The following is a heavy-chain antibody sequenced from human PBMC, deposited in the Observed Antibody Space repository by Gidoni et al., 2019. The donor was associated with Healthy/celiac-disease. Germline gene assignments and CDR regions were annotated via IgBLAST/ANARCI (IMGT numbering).Heavy chain of an antibody. J-gene: IGHJ5*02. CDR1: GFSLSTSGVG. V-gene: IGHV2-5*01. Sequence: QITLKESGPTLVKPTQTLTLTCTFSGFSLSTSGVGVGWIRQPPGKALEWLALIYWNDDKRYSPSLKSRLTITKDTSKNQVVLTMTNMDPVDTATYYCAHRNIVNDFWSGYYRRWFDPWGQGTLVTVSS. D-gene: IGHD3-3*01. CDR2: IYWNDDK. CDR3: AHRNIVNDFWSGYYRRWFDP.